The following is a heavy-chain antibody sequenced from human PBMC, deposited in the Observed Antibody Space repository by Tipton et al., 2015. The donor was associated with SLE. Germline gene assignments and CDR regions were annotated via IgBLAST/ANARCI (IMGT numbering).Heavy chain of an antibody. Sequence: LRLSCDVSGGSLSDSGFFWGWIRQPPGMGLEWVAIAYYSGSTYYEPSLRSRTTISVDTSKNRFSLKMNSVTAADTGVYYCARGAFGGYGRGGLDYWGQGALVTVSS. CDR1: GGSLSDSGFF. CDR2: AYYSGST. J-gene: IGHJ4*02. D-gene: IGHD3-16*01. V-gene: IGHV4-39*02. CDR3: ARGAFGGYGRGGLDY.